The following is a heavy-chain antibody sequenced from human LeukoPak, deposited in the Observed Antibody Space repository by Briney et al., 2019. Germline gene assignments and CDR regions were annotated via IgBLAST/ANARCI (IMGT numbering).Heavy chain of an antibody. D-gene: IGHD3-9*01. V-gene: IGHV3-48*03. Sequence: PGGSLRLSCAASGFTFSSYEMNWVRQAPGKGLEWVSYISSSGSTIYYADSVKGRFTISRDNAKNSLYLQMNSLRAEDTAVYYCARGRPHRNVLRYFARGYYFDYWGQGTLVTVSS. J-gene: IGHJ4*02. CDR2: ISSSGSTI. CDR1: GFTFSSYE. CDR3: ARGRPHRNVLRYFARGYYFDY.